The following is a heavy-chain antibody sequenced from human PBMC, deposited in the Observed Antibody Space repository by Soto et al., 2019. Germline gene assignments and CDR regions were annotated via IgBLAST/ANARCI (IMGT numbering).Heavy chain of an antibody. CDR1: GFTFSSYA. CDR2: ISGSGGST. CDR3: AKDYLNDSSGYYSWFDP. V-gene: IGHV3-23*01. Sequence: VQLLESGGGLVQPGGSLRLSCAASGFTFSSYAMSWVRQAPGKGLEWVSAISGSGGSTYYADSVKGRFTISRDNSKNTLYLQMNSLRAEDTAVYYCAKDYLNDSSGYYSWFDPWGQGTLVTVSS. D-gene: IGHD3-22*01. J-gene: IGHJ5*02.